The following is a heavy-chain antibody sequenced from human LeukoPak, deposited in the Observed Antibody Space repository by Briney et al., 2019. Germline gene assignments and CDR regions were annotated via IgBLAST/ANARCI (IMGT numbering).Heavy chain of an antibody. V-gene: IGHV3-48*02. D-gene: IGHD3-9*01. Sequence: PGGSLRLSCAASGFTFSSYSMNWIRQAPAKGLEWVSYISSSSSTIYYADSVKGRFTISRDNAKNSLYLQMNSLRDEDTAVYYCARDQYDILTGYYVDYWGQGTLVTVSS. CDR1: GFTFSSYS. J-gene: IGHJ4*02. CDR2: ISSSSSTI. CDR3: ARDQYDILTGYYVDY.